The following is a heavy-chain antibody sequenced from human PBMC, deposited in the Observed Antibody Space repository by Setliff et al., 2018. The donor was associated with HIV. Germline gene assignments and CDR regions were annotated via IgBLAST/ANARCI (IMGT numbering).Heavy chain of an antibody. D-gene: IGHD3-10*01. CDR3: AARNSGNPTRHFDY. J-gene: IGHJ4*02. CDR1: GGSISSHC. Sequence: PSETLSLTCTVSGGSISSHCWSWIRQSPGKALEWIGYIYASGSIIYNPSLKSRVTMSVDTSQDQFSLRLTSVTAADTAVYYCAARNSGNPTRHFDYWGQGTLVTVSS. CDR2: IYASGSI. V-gene: IGHV4-4*08.